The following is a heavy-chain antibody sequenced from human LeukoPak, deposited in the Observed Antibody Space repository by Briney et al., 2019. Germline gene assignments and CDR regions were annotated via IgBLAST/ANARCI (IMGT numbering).Heavy chain of an antibody. CDR3: AKPPGAARRSYYFDY. D-gene: IGHD6-6*01. V-gene: IGHV3-23*01. CDR1: GFTFSSYA. J-gene: IGHJ4*02. CDR2: ISGSGGST. Sequence: PGGSLRLSCAASGFTFSSYAMSWVRQAPGKGLEWVSAISGSGGSTYYADSVKGRFTISRDNSKNTLYLQMNSLRAEDTAVYYCAKPPGAARRSYYFDYWGQGTLVTVSS.